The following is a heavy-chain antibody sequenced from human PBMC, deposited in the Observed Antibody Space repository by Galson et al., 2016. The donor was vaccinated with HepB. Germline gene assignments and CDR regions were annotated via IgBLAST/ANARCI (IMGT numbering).Heavy chain of an antibody. D-gene: IGHD4-11*01. CDR1: GFTFSRYA. J-gene: IGHJ6*02. CDR3: ARDTRPYSNLRHGMDV. CDR2: ISYDGSNK. Sequence: SLRLSCAASGFTFSRYAMYWVRQAPGKGLEWVAVISYDGSNKYYADSVKGRFTISRDNSKNKLYLQMNSLRAEDTAVYYCARDTRPYSNLRHGMDVWGQGTTVTVSS. V-gene: IGHV3-30-3*01.